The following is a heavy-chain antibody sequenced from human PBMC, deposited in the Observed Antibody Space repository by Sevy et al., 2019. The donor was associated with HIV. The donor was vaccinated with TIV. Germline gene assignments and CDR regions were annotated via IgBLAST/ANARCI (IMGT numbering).Heavy chain of an antibody. D-gene: IGHD3-3*01. CDR3: ARDLTIFGVIPNY. Sequence: ASVKVSCKASGYTFNNYYMHWVRQAPGQGLEWMGIINHTGGSTSYAQKFQGRVTITRDTSTSTVYMELSSLRSEDTAVYYCARDLTIFGVIPNYWGQGTLVTVSS. J-gene: IGHJ4*02. CDR2: INHTGGST. CDR1: GYTFNNYY. V-gene: IGHV1-46*02.